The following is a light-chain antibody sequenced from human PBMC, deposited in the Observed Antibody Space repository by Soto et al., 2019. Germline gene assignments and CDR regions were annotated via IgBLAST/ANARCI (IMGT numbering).Light chain of an antibody. Sequence: DILMTQSPSSLSASVGDRVTITCRASQSISSYINWYQQKPGKAPKLLIYAASSLQSGVPSRFSCSGSGTDFTLTISSLQPEDFASYYCQQSYSTLLTFGGGTKVEIK. CDR3: QQSYSTLLT. CDR1: QSISSY. V-gene: IGKV1-39*01. J-gene: IGKJ4*01. CDR2: AAS.